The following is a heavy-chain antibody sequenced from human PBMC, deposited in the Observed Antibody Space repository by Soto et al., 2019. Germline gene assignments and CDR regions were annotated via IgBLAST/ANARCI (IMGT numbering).Heavy chain of an antibody. CDR3: SKDLQPVDY. CDR2: ISDDNGNT. J-gene: IGHJ4*02. D-gene: IGHD2-2*01. Sequence: QVQLVQSGAEVKKPGASVKVSCKASGYTFTSYYISWVRQTTGQGLEWMGWISDDNGNTNYAQKLQGRVTMTTDTDTITVYMELRSMKSNERAEYYGSKDLQPVDYWGQGTLITVSA. V-gene: IGHV1-18*01. CDR1: GYTFTSYY.